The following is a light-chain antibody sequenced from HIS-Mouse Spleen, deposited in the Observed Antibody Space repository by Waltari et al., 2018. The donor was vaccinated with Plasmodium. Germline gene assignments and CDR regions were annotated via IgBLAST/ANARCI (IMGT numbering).Light chain of an antibody. CDR1: ALPKKC. Sequence: SYELTQPPSVSVSPGPTARTPCSGDALPKKCAYWYQQKSGQAPVLVIYEDSKPPSGIPERFSGSSSGTMATLTISGAQVEDEADYYCYSTDSSGNHRVFGGGTKLTVL. J-gene: IGLJ3*02. V-gene: IGLV3-10*01. CDR3: YSTDSSGNHRV. CDR2: EDS.